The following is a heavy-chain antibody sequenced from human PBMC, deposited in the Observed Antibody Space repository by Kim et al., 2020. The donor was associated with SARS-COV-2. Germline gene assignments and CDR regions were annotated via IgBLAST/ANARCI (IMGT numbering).Heavy chain of an antibody. J-gene: IGHJ4*02. CDR3: AKGYCSGGSCYDY. D-gene: IGHD2-15*01. Sequence: YAGSMKGRFTNSRNNAKSKLYRQMNSLRAEETAVYYCAKGYCSGGSCYDYWGQGTLVNVSS. V-gene: IGHV3-30*02.